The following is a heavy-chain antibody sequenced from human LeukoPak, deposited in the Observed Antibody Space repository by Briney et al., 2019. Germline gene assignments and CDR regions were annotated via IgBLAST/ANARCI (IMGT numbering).Heavy chain of an antibody. CDR3: AKASAMIVVVSKHFDY. J-gene: IGHJ4*02. Sequence: GGSLRLSCAASGFTFNNYYMSWVRQAPGKGLEWVANIKQDGSEKYSVDSVKGRFTISRDNSKNTLYLQMNSLRAEDTAVYYCAKASAMIVVVSKHFDYWGQGTLVTVSS. CDR1: GFTFNNYY. CDR2: IKQDGSEK. D-gene: IGHD3-22*01. V-gene: IGHV3-7*03.